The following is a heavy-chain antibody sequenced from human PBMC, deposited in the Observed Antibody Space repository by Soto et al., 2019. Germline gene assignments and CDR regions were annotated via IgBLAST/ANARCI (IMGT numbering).Heavy chain of an antibody. D-gene: IGHD4-17*01. CDR2: MNPNSGNT. J-gene: IGHJ4*02. V-gene: IGHV1-8*01. Sequence: QVQLVQSGAEVKKPGASVKVSCKASGYTFTSYDINWVRQATGQGLEWMGWMNPNSGNTGYAQKFQGRVTMTMNTSISTAYMELSSLRSEDTAVYYCARGSNYYGDYPDPFDYWGQGTLVTVSS. CDR3: ARGSNYYGDYPDPFDY. CDR1: GYTFTSYD.